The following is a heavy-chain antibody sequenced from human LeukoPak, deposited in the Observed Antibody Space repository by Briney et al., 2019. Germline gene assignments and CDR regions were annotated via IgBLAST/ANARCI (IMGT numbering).Heavy chain of an antibody. Sequence: ASVKVSCKASGGTFSSYAISWVRQAPGQGLEWIGGIIPIFGTANYAQKFQGRVTITADESTSTAYMELSSLRSEDTAVYYCARARSSGWLLGYWGQGTLVTVSS. CDR2: IIPIFGTA. J-gene: IGHJ4*02. CDR3: ARARSSGWLLGY. V-gene: IGHV1-69*13. CDR1: GGTFSSYA. D-gene: IGHD6-19*01.